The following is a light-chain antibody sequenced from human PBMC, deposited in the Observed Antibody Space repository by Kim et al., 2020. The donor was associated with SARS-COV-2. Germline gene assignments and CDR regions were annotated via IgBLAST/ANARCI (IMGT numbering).Light chain of an antibody. V-gene: IGKV3-20*01. CDR2: GAS. CDR3: QQYGSYPLT. Sequence: SPRDSAYLSCRARHSVSNSYLAWYQQKPGQAPRLLIYGASRWASGIPDRFSGSGSRTDFTLTISRLEPEDVAVYYCQQYGSYPLTFGGGTKVDIK. CDR1: HSVSNSY. J-gene: IGKJ4*01.